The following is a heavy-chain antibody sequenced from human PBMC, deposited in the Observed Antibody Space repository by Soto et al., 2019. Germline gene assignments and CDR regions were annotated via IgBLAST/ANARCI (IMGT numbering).Heavy chain of an antibody. CDR3: ARRGERWLTEEY. J-gene: IGHJ4*02. V-gene: IGHV3-23*01. CDR2: ISRGADDT. D-gene: IGHD6-19*01. CDR1: GFTFHIYP. Sequence: EVQLLESGGGLVQPGGSLRLSCAASGFTFHIYPMTWVRQTPGKGLEWVSTISRGADDTQYADSVKGRFTLTRDDSKKTLYLQVNGLRAEDTAVYYCARRGERWLTEEYWGQGTLVTVSS.